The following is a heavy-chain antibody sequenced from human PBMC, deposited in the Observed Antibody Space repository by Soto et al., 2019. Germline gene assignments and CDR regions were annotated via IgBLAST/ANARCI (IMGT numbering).Heavy chain of an antibody. V-gene: IGHV4-39*01. J-gene: IGHJ4*02. CDR3: ARLGGGSYGYWHYFDY. Sequence: QLQLQESGPGLVKPSETLSLICTVSGGSIRSSSYYWGWIRQPPGKGLEWIGSIHYSATTYYNPSLKSRITISVDTSKNQFSLKLSSVTAADTAVFYCARLGGGSYGYWHYFDYWGQGDLVTVSS. CDR2: IHYSATT. CDR1: GGSIRSSSYY. D-gene: IGHD5-18*01.